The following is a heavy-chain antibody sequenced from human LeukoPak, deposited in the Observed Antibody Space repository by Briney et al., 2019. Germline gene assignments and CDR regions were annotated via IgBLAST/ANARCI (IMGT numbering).Heavy chain of an antibody. J-gene: IGHJ6*04. Sequence: ASVKLSCKASGYTFTSYDINWVRHATGPGLEWMGWMNLNSGNTGYAQKFQGRVTMTRNTSRSTAYMELSSLRSEDTAVDYCAGGDYSGQWSCCGSAYFYPGVWGKGITVSVSS. D-gene: IGHD3-3*01. CDR1: GYTFTSYD. V-gene: IGHV1-8*01. CDR2: MNLNSGNT. CDR3: AGGDYSGQWSCCGSAYFYPGV.